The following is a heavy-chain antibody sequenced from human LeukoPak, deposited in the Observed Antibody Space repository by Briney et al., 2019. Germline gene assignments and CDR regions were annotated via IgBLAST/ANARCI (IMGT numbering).Heavy chain of an antibody. D-gene: IGHD6-13*01. CDR3: ARRTGIATVDIPFLTPGWFDP. CDR1: GGSFSPYY. Sequence: SETLSLTCAVYGGSFSPYYWNWIRQPPGKALEWIGEINHSGSTNYNPSLKSRVTISVDTSKNQFSLKLSSVTAADTAVYYCARRTGIATVDIPFLTPGWFDPWGQGTLVTVSS. V-gene: IGHV4-34*01. CDR2: INHSGST. J-gene: IGHJ5*02.